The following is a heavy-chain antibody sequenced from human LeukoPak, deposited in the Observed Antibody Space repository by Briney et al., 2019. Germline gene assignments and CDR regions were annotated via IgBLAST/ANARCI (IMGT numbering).Heavy chain of an antibody. CDR3: SRENGAFSPFGY. CDR2: ISLTGLT. V-gene: IGHV4-59*12. Sequence: PSETLSLTCTVSSGSISSDYWSWIRQPPGKGLEWIGEISLTGLTHYNPSLESRVTVSLDKSKNQLSLNLTSVTAADTAVYYCSRENGAFSPFGYWGQGTLVTVLS. D-gene: IGHD2-8*01. J-gene: IGHJ4*02. CDR1: SGSISSDY.